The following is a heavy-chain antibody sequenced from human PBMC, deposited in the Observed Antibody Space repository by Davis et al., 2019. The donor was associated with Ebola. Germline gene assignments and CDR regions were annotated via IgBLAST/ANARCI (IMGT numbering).Heavy chain of an antibody. Sequence: PGGSLRLSCAASGFTFSSYAMHRLRQAPGKGLEWVAVISYDGSKTYYADSVKGRFTISRDNSKNTLYLQMNSLRAEDKAVYYCARGWDIVLLPATMAAAFCIWGQGTMVTVSS. J-gene: IGHJ3*02. D-gene: IGHD2-2*01. CDR1: GFTFSSYA. V-gene: IGHV3-30*04. CDR3: ARGWDIVLLPATMAAAFCI. CDR2: ISYDGSKT.